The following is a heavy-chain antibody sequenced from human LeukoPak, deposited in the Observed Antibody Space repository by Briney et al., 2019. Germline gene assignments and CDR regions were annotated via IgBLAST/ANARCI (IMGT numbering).Heavy chain of an antibody. Sequence: SETLSLTCTVSGGSISSSDYSWGWIRQPTGKGLEWIASIYYSGSTYNNPSLKSRVTISVDTSKNQFSLKLSSMTAADTAVYYCATHVSIAARLRWFDPWGQGTLVTVSS. CDR2: IYYSGST. CDR1: GGSISSSDYS. D-gene: IGHD6-6*01. J-gene: IGHJ5*02. V-gene: IGHV4-39*01. CDR3: ATHVSIAARLRWFDP.